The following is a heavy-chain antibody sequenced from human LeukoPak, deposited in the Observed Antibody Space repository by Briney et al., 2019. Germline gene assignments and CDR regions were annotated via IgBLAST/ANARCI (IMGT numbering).Heavy chain of an antibody. D-gene: IGHD2-8*01. CDR2: ISGSGGNT. V-gene: IGHV3-23*01. Sequence: SGGTLRLSCAASGITFSTYGMSWVRQAPGKGLEWVSTISGSGGNTYYADSVKGRFSISRDSSKNILNLQMNSLRAEDTAVYYCAKDRCSNGIGCYYYYMDVWGKGTTVTIYS. CDR3: AKDRCSNGIGCYYYYMDV. J-gene: IGHJ6*03. CDR1: GITFSTYG.